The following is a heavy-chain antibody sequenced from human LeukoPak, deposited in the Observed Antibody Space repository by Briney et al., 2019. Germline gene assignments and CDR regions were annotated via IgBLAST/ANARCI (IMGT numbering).Heavy chain of an antibody. J-gene: IGHJ4*02. Sequence: ASVKVSCKASGYTFIGYYMHWVRQAPGQGLEWMGWINPNSGGTNYAQKFQGRVTMTRDTSISTVYMELSRLRSDDTAVYYCARGGIAAAGNYGYVLRFDYWGQGTLVTVSS. V-gene: IGHV1-2*02. CDR3: ARGGIAAAGNYGYVLRFDY. CDR1: GYTFIGYY. CDR2: INPNSGGT. D-gene: IGHD6-13*01.